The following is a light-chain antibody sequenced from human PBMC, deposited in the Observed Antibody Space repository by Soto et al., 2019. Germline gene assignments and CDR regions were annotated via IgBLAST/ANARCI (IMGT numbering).Light chain of an antibody. CDR1: QSISNY. Sequence: EIVLTQSPATLSLSPGERATLSCRASQSISNYLAWYQHKPGQAPRLLIYDASNRATGIPDRFSGSGSGTDFTLTIISLEPEDFAIYYCQQYNNWPPITFGQGTRLEIK. CDR3: QQYNNWPPIT. CDR2: DAS. J-gene: IGKJ5*01. V-gene: IGKV3-11*01.